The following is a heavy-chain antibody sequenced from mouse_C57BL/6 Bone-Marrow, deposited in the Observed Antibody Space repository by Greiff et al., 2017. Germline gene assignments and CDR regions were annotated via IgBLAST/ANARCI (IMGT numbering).Heavy chain of an antibody. CDR2: IYPRSGNT. J-gene: IGHJ3*01. CDR3: ARGIYYDFTWFAY. D-gene: IGHD2-4*01. Sequence: VQLQQSGAELARPGASVKLSCKASGYTFTSYGIRWVKQRTGQGLEWIGEIYPRSGNTNYNEKFKGKATLTADTSSSTAYMELRSLTSEDAAVYFCARGIYYDFTWFAYWGQGTLVTVSA. CDR1: GYTFTSYG. V-gene: IGHV1-81*01.